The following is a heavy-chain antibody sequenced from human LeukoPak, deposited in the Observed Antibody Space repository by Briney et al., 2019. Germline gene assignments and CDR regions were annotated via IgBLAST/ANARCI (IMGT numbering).Heavy chain of an antibody. Sequence: SVKVSCKASGGTFSSYAISWVRQAPGQGLEWMGGIIPIFGTANYAQKFQGRVTITADESTSTAYMEPSSLRSEDTAVYYCASLGVVVPAAIGYSGACWGQGTLVTVSS. CDR2: IIPIFGTA. CDR3: ASLGVVVPAAIGYSGAC. J-gene: IGHJ4*02. V-gene: IGHV1-69*13. CDR1: GGTFSSYA. D-gene: IGHD2-2*02.